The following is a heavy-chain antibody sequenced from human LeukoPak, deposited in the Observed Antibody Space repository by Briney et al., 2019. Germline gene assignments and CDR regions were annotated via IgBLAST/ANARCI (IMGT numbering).Heavy chain of an antibody. Sequence: GGSLRLSCAASGFTFDYHWMTWVRQAPGKGLEWVANIDEGGNKVYYAESVKGRFTISRDNATNSVFLQMNSLRAEDTAVYYCVREWFLARYSWGQGALVTVSS. CDR3: VREWFLARYS. V-gene: IGHV3-7*01. D-gene: IGHD3-10*01. J-gene: IGHJ4*02. CDR2: IDEGGNKV. CDR1: GFTFDYHW.